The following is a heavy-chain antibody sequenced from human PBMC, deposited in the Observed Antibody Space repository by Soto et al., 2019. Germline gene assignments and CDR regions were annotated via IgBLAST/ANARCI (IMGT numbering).Heavy chain of an antibody. V-gene: IGHV3-48*02. J-gene: IGHJ4*02. Sequence: GGPLRLSCAASGFTFSRYNMNWVRQAPGQALEWVSYLSSSSSMIYYADSVKGRFTISRDNAKNSLYLQMNSLRDKDTAVYYCARDDWVIRGAISLPFDFWGPGTLVTVSS. D-gene: IGHD3-10*01. CDR1: GFTFSRYN. CDR3: ARDDWVIRGAISLPFDF. CDR2: LSSSSSMI.